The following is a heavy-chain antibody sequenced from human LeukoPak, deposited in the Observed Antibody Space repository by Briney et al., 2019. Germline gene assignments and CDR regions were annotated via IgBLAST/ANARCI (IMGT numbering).Heavy chain of an antibody. J-gene: IGHJ5*02. V-gene: IGHV4-4*09. CDR1: GGSISTYY. CDR3: ARALIAAAGTVYFDP. CDR2: IYTSGST. D-gene: IGHD6-13*01. Sequence: SETLSLTCTVSGGSISTYYWSWIRQPPGKGLEWIGYIYTSGSTYYNPSLKSRVTISVDRSKNQFSLKLSSVTAADTAVYYCARALIAAAGTVYFDPWGQGTLVTVSS.